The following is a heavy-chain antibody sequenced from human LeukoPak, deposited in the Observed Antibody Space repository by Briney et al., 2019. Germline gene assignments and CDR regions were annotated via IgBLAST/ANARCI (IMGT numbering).Heavy chain of an antibody. Sequence: GGSLRLSCAASGFTFSSYVMTWVRQTPGKGLEWVSAISDSGGSTYYADSVKGRFTISRDNSKNTLYLQMNSLRAEDTAIYYCAKDRVAASGAGAFDIWGQGTMVTVSS. CDR2: ISDSGGST. CDR3: AKDRVAASGAGAFDI. CDR1: GFTFSSYV. V-gene: IGHV3-23*01. J-gene: IGHJ3*02. D-gene: IGHD6-13*01.